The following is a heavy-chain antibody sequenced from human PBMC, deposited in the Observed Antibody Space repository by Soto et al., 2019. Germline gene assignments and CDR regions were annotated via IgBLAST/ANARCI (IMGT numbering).Heavy chain of an antibody. Sequence: ASVKVSCKASGYTFTSYYMHWVRQAPGQGLEWMGIINPSGGSTSYAQKFQGRVTMTRDTSTSTVYMELSSLRSEDTAVYYCARDLMGPYDFHGMDVWGQGTTVTVSS. CDR2: INPSGGST. J-gene: IGHJ6*02. D-gene: IGHD3-3*01. CDR1: GYTFTSYY. V-gene: IGHV1-46*01. CDR3: ARDLMGPYDFHGMDV.